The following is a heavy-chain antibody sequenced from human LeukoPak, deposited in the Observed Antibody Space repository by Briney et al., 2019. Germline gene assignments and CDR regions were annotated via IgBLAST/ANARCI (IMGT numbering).Heavy chain of an antibody. CDR2: IYYSGST. Sequence: SETLSLTCTVSGGSISSGGYYWSWIRQHPGKGLEWIGYIYYSGSTYYNPSLKSRVTISVDTSKNQFSLKLSSVTAADTAVYYCARDTEGPRVYYYYYGMDVWGKGTTVTVSS. V-gene: IGHV4-31*03. CDR3: ARDTEGPRVYYYYYGMDV. J-gene: IGHJ6*04. CDR1: GGSISSGGYY.